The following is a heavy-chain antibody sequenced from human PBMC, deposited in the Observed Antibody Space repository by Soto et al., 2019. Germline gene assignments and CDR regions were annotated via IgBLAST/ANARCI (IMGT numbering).Heavy chain of an antibody. CDR2: ISSSSSYI. CDR3: ARGPGGYYDSSGYLSHYFDY. CDR1: GFTFSSYS. D-gene: IGHD3-22*01. V-gene: IGHV3-21*06. Sequence: PGGSLRLSCAVSGFTFSSYSMNWVRQAPGKGLEWVSSISSSSSYIYYADSVKGRFTISRDNAKNSLYLQMNSLRAEDTAVYYCARGPGGYYDSSGYLSHYFDYWGQGTLVTVSS. J-gene: IGHJ4*02.